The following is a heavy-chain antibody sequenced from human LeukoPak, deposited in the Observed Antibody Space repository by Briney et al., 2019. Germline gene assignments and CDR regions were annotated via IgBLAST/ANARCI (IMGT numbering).Heavy chain of an antibody. CDR1: GYTFTGYY. Sequence: ASVKVSCKASGYTFTGYYMHWVRQAPGQGLEWMGIINPSGGSTSYAQKFQGRVPMTRDTSTSTVYMELSSLRSEDTAVYYCARDDYATTAFDIWGQGTMVTVSS. CDR3: ARDDYATTAFDI. J-gene: IGHJ3*02. D-gene: IGHD4-17*01. CDR2: INPSGGST. V-gene: IGHV1-46*01.